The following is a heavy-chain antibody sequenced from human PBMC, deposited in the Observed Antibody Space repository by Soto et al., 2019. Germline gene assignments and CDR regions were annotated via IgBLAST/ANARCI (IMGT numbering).Heavy chain of an antibody. CDR3: ARVESSALHP. CDR1: GFTFSSYA. J-gene: IGHJ4*02. Sequence: EVQLLESGGGLVQPGGSLRLPCAASGFTFSSYAMGWVRQGPGKGLEWVSAISDTGGNIYYADAVKGRFTISRDNSKNTLYLQMNNLRAEDTAVYYCARVESSALHPGGQGTLVTVSS. V-gene: IGHV3-23*01. CDR2: ISDTGGNI. D-gene: IGHD3-22*01.